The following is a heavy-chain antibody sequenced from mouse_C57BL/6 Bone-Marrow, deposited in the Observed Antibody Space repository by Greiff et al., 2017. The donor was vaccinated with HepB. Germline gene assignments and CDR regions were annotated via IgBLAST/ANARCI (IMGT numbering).Heavy chain of an antibody. D-gene: IGHD1-3*01. CDR3: ARSGVYNYVPDVDY. V-gene: IGHV1-55*01. Sequence: QVQLQQSGAELVKPGASVKMSCKASGYTFTSYWITWVKQRPGQGLEWIGDIYPGSGSTNYNEKFKSKATLTVDTSSSTAYMQLSSLTSEYSAVYYGARSGVYNYVPDVDYWGQGTTLAGSS. CDR2: IYPGSGST. CDR1: GYTFTSYW. J-gene: IGHJ2*01.